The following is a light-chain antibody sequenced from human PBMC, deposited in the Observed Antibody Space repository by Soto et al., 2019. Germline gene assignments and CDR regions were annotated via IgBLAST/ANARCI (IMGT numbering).Light chain of an antibody. CDR2: DAS. CDR1: QSISSW. V-gene: IGKV1-5*01. CDR3: QQYSSYWT. Sequence: DIQMTQSPSTLSASVGDRVTITCRASQSISSWLAWYQQKPGKAPKLLIYDASTLESGVPSRFSGSGSGTEFTLTISSLQPNDFANYYCQQYSSYWTFGQGTKVDIK. J-gene: IGKJ1*01.